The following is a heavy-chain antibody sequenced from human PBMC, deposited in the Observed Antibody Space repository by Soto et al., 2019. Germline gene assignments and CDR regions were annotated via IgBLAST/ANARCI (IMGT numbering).Heavy chain of an antibody. V-gene: IGHV4-4*02. CDR3: ARQPSGVVGAYWYFDL. CDR2: IYHSGST. J-gene: IGHJ2*01. CDR1: GGSISSSNW. Sequence: SETLSLTCAVSGGSISSSNWWSWVRQPPGKGLEWIGEIYHSGSTNYNPSLKSRVTISVDKSKNQFSLKLSSVTAADTAVYYCARQPSGVVGAYWYFDLWGRGTLVTVSS. D-gene: IGHD2-21*01.